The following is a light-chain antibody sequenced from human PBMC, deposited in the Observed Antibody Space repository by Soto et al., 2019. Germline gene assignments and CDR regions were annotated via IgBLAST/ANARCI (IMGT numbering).Light chain of an antibody. CDR2: EVS. J-gene: IGLJ3*02. Sequence: QSALTQPASLSGSPGQSITISCTGTSIDIGAYDYVSWFQHHPGKAPKLIIYEVSKRPSGVPDRFSGSKSGNTASLTISGLQAEDEADYYCCSFAGTSLVFGGGTKVTVL. CDR1: SIDIGAYDY. CDR3: CSFAGTSLV. V-gene: IGLV2-8*01.